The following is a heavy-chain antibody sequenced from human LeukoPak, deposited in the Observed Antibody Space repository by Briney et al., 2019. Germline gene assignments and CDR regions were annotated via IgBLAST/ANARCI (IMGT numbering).Heavy chain of an antibody. CDR1: GGSISSYY. V-gene: IGHV4-59*12. J-gene: IGHJ3*02. D-gene: IGHD3-9*01. CDR3: AGGFDILTGSLLLEDAFDI. CDR2: IYHSGST. Sequence: SETLSLTCTVSGGSISSYYWSWIRQPPGKGLEWIGYIYHSGSTYYNPSLKSRVTISIDRSKNQFSLKLSSVTAADTAVYYCAGGFDILTGSLLLEDAFDIWGQGTMVTVSS.